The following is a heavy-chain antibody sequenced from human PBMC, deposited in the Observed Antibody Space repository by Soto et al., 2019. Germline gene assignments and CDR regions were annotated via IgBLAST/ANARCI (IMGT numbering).Heavy chain of an antibody. Sequence: QVQLVESGGGVVQPGRSLRLSCAASGFTFSSYAMHWVRQAPGKGLEWVAVISYDGSNKYYTDSVKGRFTISRDNSKNTLYLQLNSLRAEDTAVYYCARAEGMGGLVWGSGDWLLYPAFDYWGQGTLVTVSS. CDR1: GFTFSSYA. CDR2: ISYDGSNK. J-gene: IGHJ4*02. CDR3: ARAEGMGGLVWGSGDWLLYPAFDY. D-gene: IGHD3-16*01. V-gene: IGHV3-30-3*01.